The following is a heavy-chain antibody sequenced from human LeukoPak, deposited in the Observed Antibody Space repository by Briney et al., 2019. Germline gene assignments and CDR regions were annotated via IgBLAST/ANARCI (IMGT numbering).Heavy chain of an antibody. D-gene: IGHD6-13*01. CDR2: IWYDGSNK. Sequence: PGGSLRLSCAASGFTFSSYGMHWVRQAPGKGLEWVAVIWYDGSNKYYADSVKGRFTISRDNSKNTLYLQMNSLRAEDTAVYYCARDQEQQLVRVRVQELDYWGQGTLVTVSS. J-gene: IGHJ4*02. CDR1: GFTFSSYG. CDR3: ARDQEQQLVRVRVQELDY. V-gene: IGHV3-33*01.